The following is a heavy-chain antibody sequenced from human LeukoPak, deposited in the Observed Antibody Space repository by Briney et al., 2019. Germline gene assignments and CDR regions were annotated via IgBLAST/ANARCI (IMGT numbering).Heavy chain of an antibody. D-gene: IGHD2-2*02. CDR2: ISGSGGST. V-gene: IGHV3-23*01. CDR3: AKRACSSTSCYTADY. CDR1: GFTFSSYA. Sequence: GGSLRLSCAASGFTFSSYAMSWVRQAPGKGLGWVSAISGSGGSTYYADSVKGRFTISRDNSKNTLYLQMNSLRAEDTAVYYCAKRACSSTSCYTADYWGQGTLVTVSS. J-gene: IGHJ4*02.